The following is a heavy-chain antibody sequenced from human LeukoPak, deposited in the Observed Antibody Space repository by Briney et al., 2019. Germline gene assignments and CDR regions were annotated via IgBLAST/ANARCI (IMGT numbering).Heavy chain of an antibody. CDR1: GGSISSGSYY. D-gene: IGHD1-1*01. CDR3: ARFPNWTSGPAGP. V-gene: IGHV4-61*02. J-gene: IGHJ5*02. CDR2: IYTSGST. Sequence: RPSQTLSLTCTVSGGSISSGSYYWSWIRQPAGKGLEWIGRIYTSGSTNYNPSLKSRVTISVDTSKNQFSLKLSSVTAADTAVYYCARFPNWTSGPAGPWGQGTLVTVSS.